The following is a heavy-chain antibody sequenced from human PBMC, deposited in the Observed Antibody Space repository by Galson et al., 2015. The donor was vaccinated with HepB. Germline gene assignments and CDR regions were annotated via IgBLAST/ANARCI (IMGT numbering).Heavy chain of an antibody. CDR1: GFTFSSHA. V-gene: IGHV3-23*01. D-gene: IGHD3-3*01. Sequence: SLRLSCAASGFTFSSHAMSWVRQAPGKGLEWVSGISGSGDTTYYAGSVEGRFTISRDNSKNTLDMQIKSLPAEDTAVYYCAKRISITFFGPGKNYMDVWGKGTTVTVSS. CDR2: ISGSGDTT. CDR3: AKRISITFFGPGKNYMDV. J-gene: IGHJ6*03.